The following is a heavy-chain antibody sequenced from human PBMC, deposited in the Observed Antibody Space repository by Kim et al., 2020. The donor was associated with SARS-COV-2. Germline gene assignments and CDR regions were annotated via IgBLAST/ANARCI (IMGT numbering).Heavy chain of an antibody. CDR2: TYYRSKWYN. D-gene: IGHD5-12*01. CDR1: GDSVSSNSAA. J-gene: IGHJ4*02. Sequence: SQTLSLTCAISGDSVSSNSAAWNWIRQSPSRGLEWLGRTYYRSKWYNDYAVSVKSRITINPDTSKNQFSLQLNSVTPEDTAVYYCARGLHLRYSGYDVNEPFDYWGQGTLVTVSS. V-gene: IGHV6-1*01. CDR3: ARGLHLRYSGYDVNEPFDY.